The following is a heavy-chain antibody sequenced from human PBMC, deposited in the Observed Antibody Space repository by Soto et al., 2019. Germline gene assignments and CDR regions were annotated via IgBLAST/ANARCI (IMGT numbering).Heavy chain of an antibody. CDR3: AKLSIKGSAIDFDY. Sequence: QVQLVQSGAELKKPGASVKVSCKASGYTFSNYDMNWVRQATGQGPEWIGWVNPNNGDTGYAQKFQGRVTLTTDISTTTAYMELTSLRSEDTAIYYCAKLSIKGSAIDFDYWGQGTLITVSS. V-gene: IGHV1-8*01. J-gene: IGHJ4*02. D-gene: IGHD3-10*01. CDR2: VNPNNGDT. CDR1: GYTFSNYD.